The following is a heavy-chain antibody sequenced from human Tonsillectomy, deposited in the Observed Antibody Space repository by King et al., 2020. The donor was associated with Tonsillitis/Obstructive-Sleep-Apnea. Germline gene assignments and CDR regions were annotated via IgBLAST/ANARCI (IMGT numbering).Heavy chain of an antibody. D-gene: IGHD2-21*01. J-gene: IGHJ4*02. V-gene: IGHV1-2*02. Sequence: QLVQSGAEVKKPGASVKVSCKASGYTFTGYYMHWVRQAPGQGLEWMGWINPNSGGTNYAQKFQGRVTMTRDTSISTAYMELSRLRSDDTAVYYCARDPPGPLVWFSPPHFDYWGQGTLVTVSS. CDR1: GYTFTGYY. CDR3: ARDPPGPLVWFSPPHFDY. CDR2: INPNSGGT.